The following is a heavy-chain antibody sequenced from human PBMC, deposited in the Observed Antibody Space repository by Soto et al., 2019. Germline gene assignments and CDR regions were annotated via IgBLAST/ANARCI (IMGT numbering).Heavy chain of an antibody. J-gene: IGHJ6*02. V-gene: IGHV3-13*01. CDR3: ARTDRDFYGLDV. CDR1: GFTFRNND. CDR2: ISGAGDT. Sequence: EVQLVESGGGLVQPGGSLRLSCEASGFTFRNNDMHWVRQGTGKGLEWVSGISGAGDTDYADSVEGRFTISRENAQNSFFLQMNSLRVGDTAVYYCARTDRDFYGLDVWGQGTTVIVSS.